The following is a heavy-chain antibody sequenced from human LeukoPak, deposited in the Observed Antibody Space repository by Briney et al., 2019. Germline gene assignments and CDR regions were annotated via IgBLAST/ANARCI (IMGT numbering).Heavy chain of an antibody. D-gene: IGHD3-10*01. CDR1: GFTFRSYA. J-gene: IGHJ4*02. CDR3: ARCRYGSGTYSQD. V-gene: IGHV3-11*01. CDR2: ISSGGSTI. Sequence: GGSLRLSCAASGFTFRSYAMTWIRQAPGKGLEWVSYISSGGSTIYYADSVKGRFTISRDNAKNSLYLQMNSLRAEDTAVYYCARCRYGSGTYSQDWGQGTLVTVSS.